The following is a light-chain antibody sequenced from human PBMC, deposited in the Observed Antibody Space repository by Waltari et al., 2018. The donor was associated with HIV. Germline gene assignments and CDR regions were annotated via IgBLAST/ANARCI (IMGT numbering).Light chain of an antibody. J-gene: IGLJ2*01. CDR2: TNN. CDR3: AAWDDSLNGDVV. CDR1: SPDIGSHT. V-gene: IGLV1-44*01. Sequence: QSVLTQPPSASGPPGPRVTISCSGSSPDIGSHTVNWYQQLPGTAPRLLIYTNNQRPSGVPDRFSGSKSGTSASLVISGLQSEDEADYFCAAWDDSLNGDVVFGGGTKLTVL.